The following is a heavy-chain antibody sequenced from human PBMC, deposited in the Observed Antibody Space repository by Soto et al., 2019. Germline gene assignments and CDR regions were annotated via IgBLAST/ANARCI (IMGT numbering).Heavy chain of an antibody. Sequence: PSETLSLTCSVSAGSMRNYYWSWIRQPPGKGLEWIGNVDDSGTTKYNPSLRSRVTISVDTSTNQFSLKLSSVIAADTAVYYCSRDVSVSGGSCYPNDWFDPWGQGTLVTVAS. CDR2: VDDSGTT. J-gene: IGHJ5*02. CDR3: SRDVSVSGGSCYPNDWFDP. V-gene: IGHV4-59*01. CDR1: AGSMRNYY. D-gene: IGHD2-15*01.